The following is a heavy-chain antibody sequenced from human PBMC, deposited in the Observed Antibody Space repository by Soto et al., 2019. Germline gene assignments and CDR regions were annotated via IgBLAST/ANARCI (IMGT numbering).Heavy chain of an antibody. Sequence: SDSLALTCAVSGDTVYTSFWGLFRQPPRKGLEWIGYIYDSGSTIYNPALKSRVTISVDTSKNQFSLKLSSVTAADTAVYYCARHLIGYCSTTTCFAPLDYWGQGALVTVSS. CDR2: IYDSGST. D-gene: IGHD2-2*01. CDR1: GDTVYTSF. V-gene: IGHV4-59*08. CDR3: ARHLIGYCSTTTCFAPLDY. J-gene: IGHJ4*02.